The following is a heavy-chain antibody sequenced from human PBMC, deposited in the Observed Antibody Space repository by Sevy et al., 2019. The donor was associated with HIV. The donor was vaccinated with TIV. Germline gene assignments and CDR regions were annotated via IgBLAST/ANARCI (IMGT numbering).Heavy chain of an antibody. D-gene: IGHD3-10*01. Sequence: GESLKISCKGSGYSFISYWIAWLRQMPGKGLEWMGIFYPGDSDTRYSPSFQGQVTISVDKSITTAYLQWSSLKASDTAVYYCARVSRWYYYGSGSLIGVGGMDVWGQGTTVTVSS. CDR3: ARVSRWYYYGSGSLIGVGGMDV. J-gene: IGHJ6*02. V-gene: IGHV5-51*01. CDR2: FYPGDSDT. CDR1: GYSFISYW.